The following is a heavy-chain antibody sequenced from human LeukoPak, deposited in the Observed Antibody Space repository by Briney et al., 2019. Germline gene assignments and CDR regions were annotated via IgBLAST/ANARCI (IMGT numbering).Heavy chain of an antibody. CDR2: IFPSGGEI. Sequence: GRSLRLSFEASGFTFSTFAMIWVRQPPGKGLEWVSSIFPSGGEIHYADSVRGRFTISRDNSKSTLSLQMNSLRAEDTAIYYCAKNGDRGAYCSGGSCYHYYYYYMDVWGKGTTVTISS. D-gene: IGHD2-15*01. CDR3: AKNGDRGAYCSGGSCYHYYYYYMDV. CDR1: GFTFSTFA. V-gene: IGHV3-23*01. J-gene: IGHJ6*03.